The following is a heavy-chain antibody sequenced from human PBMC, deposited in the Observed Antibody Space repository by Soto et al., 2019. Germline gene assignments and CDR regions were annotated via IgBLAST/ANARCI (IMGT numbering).Heavy chain of an antibody. CDR1: GFTFSSFA. CDR3: AKGGINLWVN. Sequence: EVQLLESGGGLVQPGGSLRLSCAASGFTFSSFAMTWVRQAPGKGLEWVSAISGSGGSTYYADSVKGRFTISRDNSKNTLYLQMSSLRAEDTAVYYCAKGGINLWVNWGQETLVTVSS. V-gene: IGHV3-23*01. CDR2: ISGSGGST. D-gene: IGHD1-20*01. J-gene: IGHJ4*02.